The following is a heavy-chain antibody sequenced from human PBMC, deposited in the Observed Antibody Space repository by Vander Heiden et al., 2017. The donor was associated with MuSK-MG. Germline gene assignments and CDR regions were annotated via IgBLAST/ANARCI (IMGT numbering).Heavy chain of an antibody. V-gene: IGHV4-34*01. J-gene: IGHJ4*02. Sequence: QVQLQQWGAGLLKPSETLSLTCAVYGGSFSGYYWSWIRQPPGKGLEWIGEINHSGSTNYNPSLKSRVTISVDTSKNQFSLKLSSVTAADTAVYYCARGGTRRAEMATYGGGFDYWGQGTLVTVSS. CDR1: GGSFSGYY. CDR2: INHSGST. D-gene: IGHD5-12*01. CDR3: ARGGTRRAEMATYGGGFDY.